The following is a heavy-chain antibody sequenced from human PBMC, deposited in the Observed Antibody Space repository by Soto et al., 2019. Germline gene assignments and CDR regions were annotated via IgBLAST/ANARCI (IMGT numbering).Heavy chain of an antibody. V-gene: IGHV4-34*01. CDR3: ARGRRGLVQL. CDR2: INHSGST. J-gene: IGHJ4*01. CDR1: GGSFGGYY. D-gene: IGHD6-19*01. Sequence: ETLCLACAVYGGSFGGYYWTWIRQPPGKGLEWIGEINHSGSTNYNPSLKSRVTISVDTSKNQFSLKLSSVTASDTDVYYCARGRRGLVQLWGQGTLVTVSS.